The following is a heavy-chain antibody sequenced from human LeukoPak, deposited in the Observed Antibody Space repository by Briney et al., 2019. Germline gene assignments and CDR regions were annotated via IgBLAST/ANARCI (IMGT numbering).Heavy chain of an antibody. CDR3: AKHGSGSSITGY. CDR2: ISGSGGST. CDR1: GFTFSSYA. V-gene: IGHV3-23*01. D-gene: IGHD6-6*01. J-gene: IGHJ4*02. Sequence: GGSLRLSCAASGFTFSSYAMSWFRQAPGKGLEWVSAISGSGGSTYYADSVKGRLTISRDNSKNTLYLQMNSLRAEDTAVYYCAKHGSGSSITGYWGQGTLVTVSS.